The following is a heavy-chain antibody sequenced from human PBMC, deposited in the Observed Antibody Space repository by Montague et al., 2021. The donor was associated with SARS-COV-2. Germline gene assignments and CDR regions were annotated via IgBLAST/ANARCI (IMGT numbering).Heavy chain of an antibody. CDR3: ARRPRNYYDSGGYWALGDY. Sequence: SETLSLTCTVSGGSISSSTYYWGWIRQPPGKGLEWIGSMYYSGSTYYNPSLKSRVTISVDTSKKQFSLKLSSVTAADTAVYYCARRPRNYYDSGGYWALGDYWGQGTLVTVSS. J-gene: IGHJ4*02. D-gene: IGHD3-10*01. CDR1: GGSISSSTYY. CDR2: MYYSGST. V-gene: IGHV4-39*01.